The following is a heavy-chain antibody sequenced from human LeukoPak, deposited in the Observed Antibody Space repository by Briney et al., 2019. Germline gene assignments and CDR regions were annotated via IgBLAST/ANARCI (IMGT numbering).Heavy chain of an antibody. J-gene: IGHJ3*02. D-gene: IGHD4-17*01. CDR2: ISGSGGST. Sequence: GGSLRLSCAASGFTFSSYGMSWVRQAPGKGLEWVSAISGSGGSTYYADSVKGRFTTSRDNSKNTLYLQMNSLRAEDTAVYYCAKDRYGDYVDDAFDIWGQGTMVTVSS. CDR3: AKDRYGDYVDDAFDI. CDR1: GFTFSSYG. V-gene: IGHV3-23*01.